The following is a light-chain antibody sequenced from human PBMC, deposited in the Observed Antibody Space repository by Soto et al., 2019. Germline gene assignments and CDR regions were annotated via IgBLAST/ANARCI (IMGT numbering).Light chain of an antibody. J-gene: IGLJ1*01. Sequence: QSALTQPASVSGSPGQSITIPCTGTSGDVGSYNLVSWYQQHPGKAPKLLIYEVTERPSGVSNRFSGSKSGSTASLTISGLQPDDEADYYCCSYAGNSEVFGTGTK. CDR1: SGDVGSYNL. CDR3: CSYAGNSEV. CDR2: EVT. V-gene: IGLV2-23*02.